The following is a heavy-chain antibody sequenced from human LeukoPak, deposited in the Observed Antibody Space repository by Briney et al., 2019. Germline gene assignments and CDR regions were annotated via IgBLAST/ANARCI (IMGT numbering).Heavy chain of an antibody. V-gene: IGHV3-7*03. CDR2: IKQDGSEK. Sequence: GGSLRLSCAASGFTFSSSWMSWVRQAPGKGLEWVANIKQDGSEKYYVGSVKGRFAISRDNAKNSLYLQMDSLRAEDTAVYHCARDGPYSTSATHPPWGQGTLVTVSS. D-gene: IGHD6-6*01. CDR1: GFTFSSSW. J-gene: IGHJ5*02. CDR3: ARDGPYSTSATHPP.